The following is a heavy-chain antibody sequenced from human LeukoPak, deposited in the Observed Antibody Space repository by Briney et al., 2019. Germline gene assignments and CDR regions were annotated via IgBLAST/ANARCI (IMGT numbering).Heavy chain of an antibody. CDR1: GYTFTSYD. J-gene: IGHJ4*02. V-gene: IGHV1-8*03. CDR3: ARERDYEEGSSPDFDY. Sequence: WASVKVSCKASGYTFTSYDINWVRQATGQGLEWMGWMNPNSGNTGYAQKFQGRVTITRNTSISTAYMELSSLRSEDTAVYYCARERDYEEGSSPDFDYWGQGTLVTVSS. CDR2: MNPNSGNT. D-gene: IGHD6-6*01.